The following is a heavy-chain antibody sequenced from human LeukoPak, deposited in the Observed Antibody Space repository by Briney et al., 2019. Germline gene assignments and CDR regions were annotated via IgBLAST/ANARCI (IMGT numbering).Heavy chain of an antibody. CDR2: INAGNGNT. CDR3: ARGPRAAADDY. J-gene: IGHJ4*02. D-gene: IGHD6-13*01. CDR1: GYTLINFA. V-gene: IGHV1-3*01. Sequence: ASVKVSCKASGYTLINFAINWGRQAPGQRPEWMGWINAGNGNTKYSQKFQDRVTITRDTSASTAYMELTSLTSEDTAVYYCARGPRAAADDYWGQGTLVTVSS.